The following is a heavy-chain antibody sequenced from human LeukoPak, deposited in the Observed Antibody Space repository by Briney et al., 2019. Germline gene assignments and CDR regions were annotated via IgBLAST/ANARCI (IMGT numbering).Heavy chain of an antibody. CDR1: GGSISTYY. J-gene: IGHJ4*02. V-gene: IGHV4-59*01. CDR2: MYHSGSA. D-gene: IGHD5-18*01. Sequence: SETLSLTCTVSGGSISTYYWGWIGQPPGKGLEYIGYMYHSGSANYHPSLKSRVTISLDMSKNQFSLKLSSVTAADTAMYYCARGDGAYNYGYYFDYWGQGTLVTVSS. CDR3: ARGDGAYNYGYYFDY.